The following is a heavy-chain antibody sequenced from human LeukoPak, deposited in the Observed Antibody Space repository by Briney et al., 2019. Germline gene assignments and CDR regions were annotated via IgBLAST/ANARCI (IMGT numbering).Heavy chain of an antibody. Sequence: GASVKVSCKASGYTFTSYYMHWVRQAPGQGLEWMGIINPSGGRTSYAQKFQGRVTMTRDTSTSTVYMELSSLRSEDTAVYYCARDRLLWSIGYYYGMDVWGQETTVTVSS. V-gene: IGHV1-46*01. CDR3: ARDRLLWSIGYYYGMDV. CDR2: INPSGGRT. J-gene: IGHJ6*02. CDR1: GYTFTSYY. D-gene: IGHD3-10*01.